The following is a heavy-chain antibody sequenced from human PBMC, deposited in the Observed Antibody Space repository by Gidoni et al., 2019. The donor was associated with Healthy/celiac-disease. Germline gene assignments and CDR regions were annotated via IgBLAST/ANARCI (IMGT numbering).Heavy chain of an antibody. Sequence: QVQLVESGGGVVQPGRSLRLSCAASGFTFSNNVMHWVRQAPGKGLEWVAIISNDGTNKYYADSVRGRFTISRDNSKNTLYLQMNSLRAEDTAVYYCAKDGLGYCSGGSCYSAAGIDYWGQGTLVTVSS. D-gene: IGHD2-15*01. CDR2: ISNDGTNK. CDR1: GFTFSNNV. V-gene: IGHV3-30*18. CDR3: AKDGLGYCSGGSCYSAAGIDY. J-gene: IGHJ4*02.